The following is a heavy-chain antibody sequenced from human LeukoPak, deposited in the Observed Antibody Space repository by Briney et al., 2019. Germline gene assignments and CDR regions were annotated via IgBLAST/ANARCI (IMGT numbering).Heavy chain of an antibody. V-gene: IGHV1-2*02. CDR2: INPNSGGT. J-gene: IGHJ4*02. CDR1: GYTFTGYY. Sequence: ASVKVSCKASGYTFTGYYMHWVRQAPGQGLEWMGWINPNSGGTNYAQKFQGRVTMTRDTSISTAYMELSRLRSDDTAVYYCARDGLLGVAGISYFDYWGQGTLVTVSS. D-gene: IGHD6-19*01. CDR3: ARDGLLGVAGISYFDY.